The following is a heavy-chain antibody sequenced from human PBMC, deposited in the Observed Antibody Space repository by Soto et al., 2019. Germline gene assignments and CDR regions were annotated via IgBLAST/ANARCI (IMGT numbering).Heavy chain of an antibody. D-gene: IGHD6-6*01. CDR3: ASSSALWHGMDA. V-gene: IGHV3-53*01. CDR1: GFTVSNNY. CDR2: IYSGGYT. Sequence: LRLSCAVSGFTVSNNYMSWVRQAPGKGLEGVSVIYSGGYTAYGDSVKGRFTISRDNSKNTLYLQMKSLGAEDTAVYYCASSSALWHGMDAWGQGTTVTVS. J-gene: IGHJ6*02.